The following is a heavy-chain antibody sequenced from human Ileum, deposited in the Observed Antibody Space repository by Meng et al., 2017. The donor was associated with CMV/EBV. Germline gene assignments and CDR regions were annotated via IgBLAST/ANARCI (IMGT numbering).Heavy chain of an antibody. Sequence: QVLLQESGPRLVKPSQTLSLSCTVSGGSIISGSHYWSWIRQSAGKGLEWIGRIHTSGSTNYNPSLESRVTISIDTSRNQFSLKLTSVTAADTAVYFCARGKAVGTGHWGQGTLVTVFS. CDR3: ARGKAVGTGH. V-gene: IGHV4-61*02. CDR1: GGSIISGSHY. CDR2: IHTSGST. J-gene: IGHJ4*02. D-gene: IGHD6-13*01.